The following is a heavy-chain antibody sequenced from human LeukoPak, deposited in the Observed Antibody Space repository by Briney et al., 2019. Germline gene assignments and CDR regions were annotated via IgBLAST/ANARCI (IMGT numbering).Heavy chain of an antibody. CDR1: GYTFTSYG. CDR3: ARGLRYFDWLLSPLDY. Sequence: GASVKVSCKASGYTFTSYGISGVRQAPGQGLEGMGWINPNSGNTGYAQKFQGRATIPRNTTISTAYMELSSLRSEETAVYYCARGLRYFDWLLSPLDYGSQGTLVTVSS. J-gene: IGHJ4*02. V-gene: IGHV1-8*02. D-gene: IGHD3-9*01. CDR2: INPNSGNT.